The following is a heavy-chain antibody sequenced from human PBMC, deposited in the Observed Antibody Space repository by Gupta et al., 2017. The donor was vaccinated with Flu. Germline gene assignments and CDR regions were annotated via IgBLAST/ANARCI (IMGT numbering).Heavy chain of an antibody. D-gene: IGHD3-10*01. CDR3: ARDSHHYGSGSYYYGMDV. CDR1: GFTFSSYG. V-gene: IGHV3-33*01. CDR2: IWYDGSNK. J-gene: IGHJ6*02. Sequence: QVQLVESGGGVVQPGRSLRLSCAASGFTFSSYGMHWVRQAPGKGLEWVAVIWYDGSNKYYADSVKGRFTISRDNSKNTLYLQMNSLRAEDTAVYYCARDSHHYGSGSYYYGMDVWGQGTTVTVSS.